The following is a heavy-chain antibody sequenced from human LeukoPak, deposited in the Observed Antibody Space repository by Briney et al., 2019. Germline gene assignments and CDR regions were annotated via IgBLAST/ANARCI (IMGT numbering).Heavy chain of an antibody. J-gene: IGHJ3*02. CDR3: AKDTSDSSSWYSNDDAFDI. CDR1: GFTFDDCA. Sequence: GGSLRLSCAASGFTFDDCAMHWVRQAPGKGLEWVSGISWNSGSIGYADSVKGRFTISRDNAKNSLYLQMNSLRAEDTALYYCAKDTSDSSSWYSNDDAFDIWGQGTMVTVSS. CDR2: ISWNSGSI. D-gene: IGHD6-13*01. V-gene: IGHV3-9*01.